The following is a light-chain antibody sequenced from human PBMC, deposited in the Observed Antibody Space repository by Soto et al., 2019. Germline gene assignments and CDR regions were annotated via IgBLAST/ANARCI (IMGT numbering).Light chain of an antibody. CDR2: ANN. J-gene: IGLJ3*02. V-gene: IGLV1-40*01. Sequence: QSVLTQPPSVSGAPGKRVTISCTGTNSNIGADYGVQWNQQFPGTAPKFLIYANNNRPSGVSDRFSGYQSATSASLAITGLQPGDEADYYCQSYDNNLVGLVFGAGTKLTVL. CDR3: QSYDNNLVGLV. CDR1: NSNIGADYG.